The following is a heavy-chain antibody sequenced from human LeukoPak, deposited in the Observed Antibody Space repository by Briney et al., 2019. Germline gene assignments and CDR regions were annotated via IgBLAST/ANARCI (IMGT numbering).Heavy chain of an antibody. V-gene: IGHV4-4*07. J-gene: IGHJ5*02. CDR2: IYASGST. D-gene: IGHD4-17*01. CDR3: ARGGTEGYGDYNWFDP. Sequence: SETLSLTCTVSGGSISSYYWSWIRQPAGKGLEWIGRIYASGSTNYNPSLKSRVTMSVDTSKNQFSLKLSSVTAADTAVYYCARGGTEGYGDYNWFDPWGQGTLVTVSS. CDR1: GGSISSYY.